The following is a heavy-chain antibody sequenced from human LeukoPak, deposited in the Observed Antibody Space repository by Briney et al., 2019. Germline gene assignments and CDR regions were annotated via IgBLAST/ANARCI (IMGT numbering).Heavy chain of an antibody. V-gene: IGHV4-34*01. D-gene: IGHD4-23*01. CDR2: INHSGGT. CDR3: ARGRWHYYYMDV. CDR1: GGSFSGYY. J-gene: IGHJ6*03. Sequence: SETLSLTCAVYGGSFSGYYWSWIRQPPGKGLEWIGEINHSGGTNYNPSLKSRVTISVDTSKNQFSLKLSSVTAADTAVYYCARGRWHYYYMDVWGKGTTVTVSS.